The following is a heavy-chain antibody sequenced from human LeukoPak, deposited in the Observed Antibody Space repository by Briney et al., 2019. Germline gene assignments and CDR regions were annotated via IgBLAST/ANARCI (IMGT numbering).Heavy chain of an antibody. CDR3: AALGPPIDF. V-gene: IGHV3-23*01. J-gene: IGHJ4*02. CDR1: GFSFSNYA. Sequence: GGSLRLSCAASGFSFSNYALSWVRQSPRQGLEWVSAITSSGDSTYYADSVKGRFTISRDNSKNTLYLQMSSLRADGTAVYYCAALGPPIDFWGQGTLITVSS. D-gene: IGHD7-27*01. CDR2: ITSSGDST.